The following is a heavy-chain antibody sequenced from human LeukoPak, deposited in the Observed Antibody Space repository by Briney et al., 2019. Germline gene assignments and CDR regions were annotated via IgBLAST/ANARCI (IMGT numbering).Heavy chain of an antibody. CDR2: IRNKANSYAT. J-gene: IGHJ4*02. D-gene: IGHD2-2*01. V-gene: IGHV3-72*01. CDR1: GFTLSDHY. Sequence: GGSLRLSCATSGFTLSDHYIDWVRQASGKGLEWVGRIRNKANSYATEYAASVKGRFTISRDDSQNSLYLQMNSLKTEDTAVYYCARSYCSSTNCYGLDYFDYWGQGTLVTVSS. CDR3: ARSYCSSTNCYGLDYFDY.